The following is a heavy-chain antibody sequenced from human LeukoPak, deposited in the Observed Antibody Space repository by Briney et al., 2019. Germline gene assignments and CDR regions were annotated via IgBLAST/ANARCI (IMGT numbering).Heavy chain of an antibody. D-gene: IGHD3-10*01. CDR2: ISSSSTYI. CDR3: ARVREAAAFDY. Sequence: GGSLRLSCAASGFTFSSYGMHWVRQAPGKGLEWVSSISSSSTYIYYADSVKGRFTISRDNAKNSLYLQMNSLRAEDTAVYYCARVREAAAFDYWGQETLVTVSS. CDR1: GFTFSSYG. V-gene: IGHV3-21*01. J-gene: IGHJ4*02.